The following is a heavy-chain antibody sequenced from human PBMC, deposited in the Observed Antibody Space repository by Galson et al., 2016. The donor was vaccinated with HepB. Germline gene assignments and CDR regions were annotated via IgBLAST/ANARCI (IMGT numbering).Heavy chain of an antibody. J-gene: IGHJ4*02. V-gene: IGHV6-1*01. CDR3: ARAWTSRPSTRQTDHFDH. Sequence: CAISGDSVSSRTASWNWIRRSPSRGLEWLGRTYYRSKWYNEYATSVGGRININPDTTENHFSLHLNSVTPEDTAIYYCARAWTSRPSTRQTDHFDHWGQGTLVTVSS. CDR1: GDSVSSRTAS. D-gene: IGHD1-1*01. CDR2: TYYRSKWYN.